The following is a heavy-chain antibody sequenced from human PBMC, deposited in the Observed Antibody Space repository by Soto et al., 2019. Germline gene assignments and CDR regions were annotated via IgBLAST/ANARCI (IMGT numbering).Heavy chain of an antibody. Sequence: EASVKVSCKASGGTFSSYAISWVRQAPGQGLEWMGGIIPIFGTANYAQKFQGRVTITADKSTSTAYMELSSLRSEDTAVYYCARILTYYYDSSGYNFDYWGQGTLVTVSS. CDR3: ARILTYYYDSSGYNFDY. D-gene: IGHD3-22*01. V-gene: IGHV1-69*06. CDR1: GGTFSSYA. CDR2: IIPIFGTA. J-gene: IGHJ4*02.